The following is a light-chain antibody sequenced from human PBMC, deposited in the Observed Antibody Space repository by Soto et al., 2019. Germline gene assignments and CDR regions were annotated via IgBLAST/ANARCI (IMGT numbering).Light chain of an antibody. CDR3: TSYAGMNNFCV. CDR2: EVN. CDR1: SSDVGGYNY. J-gene: IGLJ1*01. Sequence: QSVLTQPPSASGSPGQSVTISCTGTSSDVGGYNYVAWYQQHPGKAPKLIIYEVNKRPSGVPDRFSGSKSDNTASLTVSGLQAEDEADYYCTSYAGMNNFCVFGTGTKATVL. V-gene: IGLV2-8*01.